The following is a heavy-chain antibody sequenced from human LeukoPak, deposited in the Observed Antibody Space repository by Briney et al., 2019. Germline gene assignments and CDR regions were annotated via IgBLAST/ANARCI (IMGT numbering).Heavy chain of an antibody. V-gene: IGHV3-23*01. J-gene: IGHJ4*02. Sequence: GGSLRLSCTASGFTFSSYAMSWVLQAPGKGLEWVSAITGSGGTYYADSVKGRFTVSRDNSKNTLYLQMNSPSAEDTAVYYCAKRLPHHFDYWGQGTLVTFSS. CDR1: GFTFSSYA. CDR2: ITGSGGT. CDR3: AKRLPHHFDY. D-gene: IGHD5/OR15-5a*01.